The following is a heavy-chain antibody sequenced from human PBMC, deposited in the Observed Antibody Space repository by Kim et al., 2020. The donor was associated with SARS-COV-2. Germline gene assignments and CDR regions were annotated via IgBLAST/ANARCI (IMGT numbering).Heavy chain of an antibody. V-gene: IGHV3-11*01. D-gene: IGHD3-22*01. CDR3: ARDRVGLYYFDY. J-gene: IGHJ4*02. Sequence: YYGDAVKGRFTISRDNAKNSLYLQMNSLRAEDTAVYYCARDRVGLYYFDYWGQGTLVTVSS.